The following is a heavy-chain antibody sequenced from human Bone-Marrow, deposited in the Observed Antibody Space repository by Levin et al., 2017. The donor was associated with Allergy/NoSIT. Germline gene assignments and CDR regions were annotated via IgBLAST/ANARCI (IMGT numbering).Heavy chain of an antibody. D-gene: IGHD6-19*01. J-gene: IGHJ4*02. CDR2: IRPSSERT. Sequence: GESLKISCAASGFTFSNFAMTWVRHAPGKGLEWVSTIRPSSERTYFADSVKGRFTISRDNSKDTLSLQMNSLRVEDTAVYYCAREEGARGWYTVDFWGQGTLVTVSS. V-gene: IGHV3-23*01. CDR1: GFTFSNFA. CDR3: AREEGARGWYTVDF.